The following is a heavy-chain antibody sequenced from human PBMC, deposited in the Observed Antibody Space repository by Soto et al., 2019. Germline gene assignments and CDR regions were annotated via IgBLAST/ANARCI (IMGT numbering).Heavy chain of an antibody. V-gene: IGHV3-23*01. Sequence: PGGSLRLSCEASGFTFSSYAMSWVRQAPGKGLEWVSAISGSGGSTYYADSVKGRFTISRDNSKNTLYLQMNSLRAEDTAVYYCAKAEGTYCSGGSCPDYWGQGTLVTVSS. CDR3: AKAEGTYCSGGSCPDY. CDR1: GFTFSSYA. CDR2: ISGSGGST. J-gene: IGHJ4*02. D-gene: IGHD2-15*01.